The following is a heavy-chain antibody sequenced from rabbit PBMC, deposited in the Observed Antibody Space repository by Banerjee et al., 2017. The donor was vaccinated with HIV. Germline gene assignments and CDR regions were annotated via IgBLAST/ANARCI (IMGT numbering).Heavy chain of an antibody. J-gene: IGHJ4*01. CDR2: IDPVFGST. CDR3: ARGGYDENYFNL. D-gene: IGHD2-1*01. Sequence: QEQLVESGGGLVQPGGSLKLSCKASGFDFSSYGVSWVRQAPGKGLEWIGYIDPVFGSTYYASWVNGRFTISSHNAQNTLYLQLNSLTAADTATYFCARGGYDENYFNLWGQGTLVTVS. V-gene: IGHV1S47*01. CDR1: GFDFSSYG.